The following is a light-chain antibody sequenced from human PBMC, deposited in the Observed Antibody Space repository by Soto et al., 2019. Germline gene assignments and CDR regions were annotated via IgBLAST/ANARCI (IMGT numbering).Light chain of an antibody. V-gene: IGKV1-5*03. CDR2: KAS. CDR1: QSVSTW. J-gene: IGKJ1*01. Sequence: DIQMTQSPSPLSASVGDSVTISCRASQSVSTWLAWYQQKPGRPPKLLIYKASTLQSGVPSRFSGSGSGTEFTLTISSLQPDDFATYYCHSTWAFGQGTKVDIK. CDR3: HSTWA.